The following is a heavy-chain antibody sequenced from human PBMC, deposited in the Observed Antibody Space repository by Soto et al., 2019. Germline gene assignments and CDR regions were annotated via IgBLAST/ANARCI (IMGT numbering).Heavy chain of an antibody. CDR2: IYYSGST. CDR1: GGSISSSSYY. Sequence: SETLSLTCTVSGGSISSSSYYWGWIRQPPGKGLEWIGSIYYSGSTYYNPYLKSRVTISVDTSKNQFSLKLSSVTAADTAVYYCARGSGELPDYYYYYGMDVWGQGTTVTVSS. D-gene: IGHD1-26*01. CDR3: ARGSGELPDYYYYYGMDV. V-gene: IGHV4-39*07. J-gene: IGHJ6*02.